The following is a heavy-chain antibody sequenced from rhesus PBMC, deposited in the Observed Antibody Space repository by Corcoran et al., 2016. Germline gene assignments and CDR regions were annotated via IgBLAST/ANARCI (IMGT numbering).Heavy chain of an antibody. CDR1: GFTFSSYG. J-gene: IGHJ4*01. V-gene: IGHV3S5*01. CDR3: ARTTIFGVPAPDY. Sequence: EVQLVESGGGLVQPGGSLRLSCAASGFTFSSYGMSWVRQAPGKGLEWVSYISNGGGSKNYADSVKGRFTISRDNSKNPLSLQMNSLRAEDTAVYYCARTTIFGVPAPDYWGQGVLVTVSS. CDR2: ISNGGGSK. D-gene: IGHD3-3*01.